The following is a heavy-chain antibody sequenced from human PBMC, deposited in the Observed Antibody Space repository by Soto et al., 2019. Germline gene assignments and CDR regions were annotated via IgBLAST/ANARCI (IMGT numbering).Heavy chain of an antibody. J-gene: IGHJ6*02. D-gene: IGHD1-1*01. Sequence: SETLSLTCTVSGDSISSADYYWSWIRQTPGKGLEWIGHIFYSGTTYYNPSLKSRLTISVDTSKNHFSLRLTSVTAADTAVYYCARDLWVEPELYYYGMDVWGQGTTVT. CDR1: GDSISSADYY. V-gene: IGHV4-30-4*01. CDR2: IFYSGTT. CDR3: ARDLWVEPELYYYGMDV.